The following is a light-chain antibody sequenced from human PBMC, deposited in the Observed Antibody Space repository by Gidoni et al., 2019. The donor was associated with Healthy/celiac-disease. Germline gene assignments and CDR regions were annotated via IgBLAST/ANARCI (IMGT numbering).Light chain of an antibody. CDR2: WAS. CDR3: QQYYSTPYT. J-gene: IGKJ2*01. V-gene: IGKV4-1*01. Sequence: DIVMTQFPDSLAVSLGERVTIHCQSSQSVLYSSNNKNYLAWYQQKPGQPPKLLIYWASTRESGVPDRFSGSGSGTDFTLTISSLQAEDVAVYYCQQYYSTPYTFGQGTKLEIK. CDR1: QSVLYSSNNKNY.